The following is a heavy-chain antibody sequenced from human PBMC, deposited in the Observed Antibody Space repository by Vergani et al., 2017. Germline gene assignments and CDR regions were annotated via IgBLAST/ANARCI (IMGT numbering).Heavy chain of an antibody. CDR1: GFTFSSYS. V-gene: IGHV3-21*01. CDR2: ISSSSSYI. Sequence: EVQLVESGGGLVKPGGSLRLSCAASGFTFSSYSMNWVRKAPGKGLVWVSSISSSSSYIYYADSVKGRFTISRDNAKNSLYLQMNSLRAEDTAVYYCARGVTMVRGVKKYFDYWGQGTLVTVSS. J-gene: IGHJ4*02. CDR3: ARGVTMVRGVKKYFDY. D-gene: IGHD3-10*01.